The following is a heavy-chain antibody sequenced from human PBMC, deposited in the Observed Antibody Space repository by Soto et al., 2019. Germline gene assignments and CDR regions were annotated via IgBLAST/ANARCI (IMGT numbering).Heavy chain of an antibody. CDR3: AKSPYSNYAYGMDV. V-gene: IGHV3-9*01. D-gene: IGHD4-4*01. CDR2: ISWNSGSI. CDR1: GFTFDDYA. J-gene: IGHJ6*02. Sequence: GGSLRLSCAASGFTFDDYAMHWVRQAPGKGLEWVSGISWNSGSIGYGDSVKGRFTISRDNAKNSLYLQMNSLRAEDTALYYCAKSPYSNYAYGMDVWGQGTTVTVSS.